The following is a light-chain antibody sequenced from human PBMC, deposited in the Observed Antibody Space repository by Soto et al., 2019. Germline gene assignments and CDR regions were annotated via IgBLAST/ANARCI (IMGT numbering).Light chain of an antibody. Sequence: DIILTQSPDTLSLSPGERATLSCRASQSVSNNGLAWYQQKPGQAPRLLIYEASRRPGGISDKFSGSGSGTDFTLTISRLEPEDFAVYYCQQYGRSPYTFAQGTKVEI. CDR3: QQYGRSPYT. J-gene: IGKJ2*01. V-gene: IGKV3-20*01. CDR1: QSVSNNG. CDR2: EAS.